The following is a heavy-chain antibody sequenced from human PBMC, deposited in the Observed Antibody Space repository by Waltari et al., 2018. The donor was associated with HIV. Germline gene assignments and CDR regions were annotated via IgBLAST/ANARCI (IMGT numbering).Heavy chain of an antibody. D-gene: IGHD4-17*01. V-gene: IGHV3-23*01. Sequence: EVQLLEAGGGLVQRGGSLRISCAASGFTFRSYPLRWAGQAPGKELGWVSAIRGSVGSTYYAYSVKGRFTISRDNSKNTLYLQMNSLRAEDTAVYYCAKVPDYGDLIDYWGQGTLVTVSS. CDR3: AKVPDYGDLIDY. J-gene: IGHJ4*02. CDR1: GFTFRSYP. CDR2: IRGSVGST.